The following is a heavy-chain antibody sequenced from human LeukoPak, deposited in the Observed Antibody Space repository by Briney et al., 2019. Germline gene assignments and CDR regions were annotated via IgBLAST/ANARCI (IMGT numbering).Heavy chain of an antibody. V-gene: IGHV4-61*05. CDR2: IYYSGST. J-gene: IGHJ4*02. CDR3: ARVGGNSFEY. Sequence: SETLSLTCTVSGGSISSSSYYWSWIRQPPGKGLEWIGYIYYSGSTYYNPSLKSRVTISVDTSKNQFSLKLSSVTAADTAVYYCARVGGNSFEYWGQGTLVTVSS. CDR1: GGSISSSSYY.